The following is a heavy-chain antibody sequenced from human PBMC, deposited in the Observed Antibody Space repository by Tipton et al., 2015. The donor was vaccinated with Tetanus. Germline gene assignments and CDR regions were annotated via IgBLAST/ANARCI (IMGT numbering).Heavy chain of an antibody. J-gene: IGHJ4*02. Sequence: VQLVQSGGEVKKPGESLEIPCKGSGYIFTNYWIGWVRQKPGKGLEWMGIIYPGDSDTRYSPSFQGQVTISVDKSINTAYLQWSSLKASDTSVFYCARAHCTDGVCNFDFWGQGALVTVAS. D-gene: IGHD2-8*01. CDR1: GYIFTNYW. V-gene: IGHV5-51*01. CDR2: IYPGDSDT. CDR3: ARAHCTDGVCNFDF.